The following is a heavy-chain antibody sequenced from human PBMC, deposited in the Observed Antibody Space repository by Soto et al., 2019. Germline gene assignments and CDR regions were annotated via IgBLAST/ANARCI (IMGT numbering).Heavy chain of an antibody. CDR1: GFSVSSNS. V-gene: IGHV3-53*01. CDR3: ARELNGSWYNWFDP. CDR2: IHSDVTT. D-gene: IGHD6-13*01. J-gene: IGHJ5*02. Sequence: EMQLVESGGGWIQPGESLRLSCAASGFSVSSNSMNWVRQAPGKGLEWVSVIHSDVTTYFADSVKGRFIISRDNSKNMLYLQMNSLRAEDTAIYYCARELNGSWYNWFDPWGQGTLVTVSS.